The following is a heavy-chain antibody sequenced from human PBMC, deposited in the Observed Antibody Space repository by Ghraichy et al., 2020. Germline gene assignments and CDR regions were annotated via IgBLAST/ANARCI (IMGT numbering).Heavy chain of an antibody. CDR3: ARDPYGDYKYGGTDY. Sequence: GALRLSCVASGFSFSRHWMSWVRQAPGKGLEWVASIKSDGSDRFYVDSVKGRFTISRDNAKNSVSLEMNSLRAEDTAVYYCARDPYGDYKYGGTDYWGQGTLVSVSS. CDR1: GFSFSRHW. V-gene: IGHV3-7*01. CDR2: IKSDGSDR. D-gene: IGHD4-17*01. J-gene: IGHJ4*02.